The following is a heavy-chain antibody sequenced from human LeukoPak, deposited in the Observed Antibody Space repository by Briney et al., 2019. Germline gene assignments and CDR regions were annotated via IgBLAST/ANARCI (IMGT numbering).Heavy chain of an antibody. D-gene: IGHD5-24*01. J-gene: IGHJ4*02. CDR1: GYTFTSYY. Sequence: ASVKVSCKASGYTFTSYYMHWVRQAPGQGLEWMGIINPSGGSTSYAQKFQGRVTMTRDTSTSTVYMELSSLRSEDTAVYYCVRDGYNLRILDYWGQGTLVTVSS. V-gene: IGHV1-46*01. CDR3: VRDGYNLRILDY. CDR2: INPSGGST.